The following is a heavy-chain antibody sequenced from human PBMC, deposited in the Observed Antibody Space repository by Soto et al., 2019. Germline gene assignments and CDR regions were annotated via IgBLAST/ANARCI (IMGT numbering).Heavy chain of an antibody. CDR2: ISVYNGDT. CDR1: GYSFTTYG. J-gene: IGHJ3*01. Sequence: ASVKVSCKASGYSFTTYGISWVRQAPGQGLEYMGWISVYNGDTNYAQKLQGRVTMTTDTSTSTAYMELRSLRSDDTAIYYCARDRRDSVADRRSFDVSGQGTRVTVAS. CDR3: ARDRRDSVADRRSFDV. V-gene: IGHV1-18*01. D-gene: IGHD1-26*01.